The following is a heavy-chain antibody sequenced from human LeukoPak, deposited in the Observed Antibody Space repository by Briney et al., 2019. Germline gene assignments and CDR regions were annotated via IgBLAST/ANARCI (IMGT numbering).Heavy chain of an antibody. CDR2: IGGLGEST. V-gene: IGHV3-23*01. CDR3: AKDRDIILTGHGMDV. D-gene: IGHD3-9*01. CDR1: GFTFSRYA. J-gene: IGHJ6*02. Sequence: GGSLRLSCETSGFTFSRYAMTWVRQAPGKGLEWVSTIGGLGESTNYGDSVKGRFTISRDNSKNTLYLQMNNLRAEDTAVYYCAKDRDIILTGHGMDVWSQGTTVTVSS.